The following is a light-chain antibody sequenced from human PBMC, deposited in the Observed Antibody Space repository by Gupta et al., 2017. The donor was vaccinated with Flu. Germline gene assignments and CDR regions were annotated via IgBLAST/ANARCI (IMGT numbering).Light chain of an antibody. J-gene: IGLJ3*02. Sequence: QLVLTQSPSASASLGASVKLTCTLSSGHSSYAIAWHQQQPEKGPRYLMKRNSEGSHSKGDGIPDRFAGSSSGAARYLNISSLQSEDEADYYCQTWGTGTSPGVFGGGTKLTVL. CDR2: RNSEGSH. CDR1: SGHSSYA. CDR3: QTWGTGTSPGV. V-gene: IGLV4-69*01.